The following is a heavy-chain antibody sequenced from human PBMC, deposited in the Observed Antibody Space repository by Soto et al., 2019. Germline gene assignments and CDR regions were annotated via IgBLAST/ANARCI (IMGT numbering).Heavy chain of an antibody. CDR3: ARHLSGDYPNANWFDP. J-gene: IGHJ5*02. CDR2: ISYSGKT. CDR1: NGSIDNTVFF. Sequence: QVQLQESGPGLVRPSQTLSLTCTVSNGSIDNTVFFWNWIRQHPGRGLEWIGYISYSGKTFYNPSRRSRFSMSLDTSTNQFSLKLSSVTAADTAVYCCARHLSGDYPNANWFDPWGQGTLVPVSS. V-gene: IGHV4-31*03. D-gene: IGHD4-17*01.